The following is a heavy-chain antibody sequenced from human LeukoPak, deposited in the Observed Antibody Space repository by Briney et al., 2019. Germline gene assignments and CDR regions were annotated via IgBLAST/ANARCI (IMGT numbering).Heavy chain of an antibody. CDR3: ARRYRGADWSAGYYYYMDV. Sequence: PSETLSLTCAVYGASFSGYYWSWIRQPPGKGREWLGEINHSGSTNYNPSLKSRVTISVDTPKNQFSLKLRSVTAAGTAVYYCARRYRGADWSAGYYYYMDVWGKGTTDTISS. CDR2: INHSGST. CDR1: GASFSGYY. D-gene: IGHD2-21*01. V-gene: IGHV4-34*01. J-gene: IGHJ6*03.